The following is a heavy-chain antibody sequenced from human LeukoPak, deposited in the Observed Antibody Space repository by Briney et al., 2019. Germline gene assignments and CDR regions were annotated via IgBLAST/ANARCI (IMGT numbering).Heavy chain of an antibody. CDR1: GFTFSSYA. J-gene: IGHJ4*02. CDR2: ISYDGSNT. CDR3: ARDSTYYYGSGSSGPHYFDY. Sequence: GTSLRLSCAASGFTFSSYAMHWVRQAPGKGLEWVAVISYDGSNTYYADSVKGRFTISRDNPKNTLYLQLNSLRAEDSAVYYCARDSTYYYGSGSSGPHYFDYWGQGTLVTVSS. V-gene: IGHV3-30*01. D-gene: IGHD3-10*01.